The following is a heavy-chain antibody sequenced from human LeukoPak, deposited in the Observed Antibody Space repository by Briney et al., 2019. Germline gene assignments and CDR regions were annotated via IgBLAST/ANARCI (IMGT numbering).Heavy chain of an antibody. CDR3: ARGELWFDP. CDR2: IYYTGST. CDR1: DDSIRNYY. J-gene: IGHJ5*02. V-gene: IGHV4-59*01. Sequence: PSETLSLTSSVSDDSIRNYYWNWVRQPPGKGLEWIGYIYYTGSTNYNPSLKSRVTMSVDTSKNQLSLKLASVTAADTAVYFCARGELWFDPWGQGTLVTVSS. D-gene: IGHD1-7*01.